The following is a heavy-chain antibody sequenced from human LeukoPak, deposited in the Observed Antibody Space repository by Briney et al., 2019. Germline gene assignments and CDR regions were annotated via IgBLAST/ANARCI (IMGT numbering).Heavy chain of an antibody. CDR1: GFTFSSYE. J-gene: IGHJ4*02. D-gene: IGHD6-6*01. CDR3: ARDLYSSSGY. CDR2: ISSSGSTI. Sequence: QPGGSLRLSCAASGFTFSSYEMNWVRQAPGKGLEWVSYISSSGSTIYYAASVKGRFTTSRDNAKTSLYLQMNSLRAEDTAVYYCARDLYSSSGYWGQGTLVTVSS. V-gene: IGHV3-48*03.